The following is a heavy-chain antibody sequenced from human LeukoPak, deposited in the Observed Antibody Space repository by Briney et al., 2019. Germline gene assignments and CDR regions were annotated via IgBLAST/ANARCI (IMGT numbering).Heavy chain of an antibody. CDR3: AKDLTMVRGVIDY. J-gene: IGHJ4*02. V-gene: IGHV3-23*01. D-gene: IGHD3-10*01. CDR1: GFTFSSYA. CDR2: ISGSGGST. Sequence: PGGSLRLSCAASGFTFSSYAMTWVRQAPGKGLEWVSAISGSGGSTYYADPVKGRFTISRDNSKNTLYLQMNSLRAEDTALYYCAKDLTMVRGVIDYWGQGTLVTVSS.